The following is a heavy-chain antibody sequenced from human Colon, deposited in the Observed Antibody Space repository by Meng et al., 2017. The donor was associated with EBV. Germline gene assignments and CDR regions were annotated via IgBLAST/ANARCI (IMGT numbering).Heavy chain of an antibody. CDR3: ARVGWRQWSFDL. CDR2: IYYSGST. CDR1: GGSMSSGDYY. V-gene: IGHV4-30-4*01. Sequence: QGARPGRVHASQALPRTHPVSGGSMSSGDYYWSWLRQRPGKGLELIGHIYYSGSTPYNPSLKSRVTISVDTTNNQFSLKLSSVTAADTAVYYCARVGWRQWSFDLWGRGTLVTVSS. J-gene: IGHJ2*01. D-gene: IGHD5-18*01.